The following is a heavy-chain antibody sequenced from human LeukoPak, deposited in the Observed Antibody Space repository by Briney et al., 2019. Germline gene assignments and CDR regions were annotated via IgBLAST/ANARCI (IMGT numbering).Heavy chain of an antibody. CDR1: GFTFSSYA. D-gene: IGHD3-3*01. J-gene: IGHJ4*02. CDR3: AAQDAFGVVIH. CDR2: ISGSGGST. V-gene: IGHV3-23*01. Sequence: GGSLRLSCAASGFTFSSYAMSWVRQAPGKGLEWVSAISGSGGSTYYADSVKGRFTISRNNSKNTLYLQMNSLRAEDTAVYYCAAQDAFGVVIHWGQGTLVTVSS.